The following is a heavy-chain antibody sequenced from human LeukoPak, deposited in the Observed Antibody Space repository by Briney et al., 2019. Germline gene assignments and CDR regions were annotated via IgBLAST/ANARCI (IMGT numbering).Heavy chain of an antibody. J-gene: IGHJ4*02. CDR1: GFSFSTYG. V-gene: IGHV3-33*01. D-gene: IGHD4-23*01. Sequence: PGPSLRLSCAASGFSFSTYGMHWVRQAPGKGLEWVAVMWYDGGNKYYGDSVKGRFTISRDNSKNTLYLQMNSLRAEDTAVYYCVTGGGNSVVYWGQGTLVTVSS. CDR2: MWYDGGNK. CDR3: VTGGGNSVVY.